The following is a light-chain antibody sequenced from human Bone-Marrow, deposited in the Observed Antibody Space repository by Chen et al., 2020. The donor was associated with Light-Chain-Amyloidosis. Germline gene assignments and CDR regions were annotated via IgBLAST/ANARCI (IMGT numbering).Light chain of an antibody. J-gene: IGKJ2*01. CDR3: QQYKSYST. Sequence: DIQMTQSPSTLSASVGDRVTITCRASQSFTTWLAWYQQKPGKAPKLLIYKASSLESGVPSRFSGSGSGTEFTLTISSLQPDDFATYYCQQYKSYSTFGQGTKLEIK. CDR2: KAS. CDR1: QSFTTW. V-gene: IGKV1-5*03.